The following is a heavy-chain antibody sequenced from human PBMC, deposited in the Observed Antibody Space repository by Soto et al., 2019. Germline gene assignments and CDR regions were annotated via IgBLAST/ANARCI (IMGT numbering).Heavy chain of an antibody. CDR1: GYTFTSYD. J-gene: IGHJ4*02. V-gene: IGHV1-8*01. CDR2: MNPNSGNT. D-gene: IGHD6-13*01. Sequence: ASVKVSCKASGYTFTSYDINCVRQASGQGLEWMGWMNPNSGNTGYAQKFQGRVTMTRNTSISTAYMELSSLRSEDTAVYYCARGRSSRRFDYWGQGTLVTVSS. CDR3: ARGRSSRRFDY.